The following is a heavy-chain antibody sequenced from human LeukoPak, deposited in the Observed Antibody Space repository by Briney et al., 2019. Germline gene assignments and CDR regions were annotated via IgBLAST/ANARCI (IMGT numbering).Heavy chain of an antibody. J-gene: IGHJ6*03. D-gene: IGHD3-10*01. Sequence: SETLSLTCAVYGGSFSGYYWSWIRQPPGKGLEWIGEINHSGSTNYNPSLKSRVTISVDTSKNQFSLKLSSVTAADTAVYYCARLYITMVRGVLDNYYYYMDVWGKGTTVTISS. CDR1: GGSFSGYY. CDR2: INHSGST. V-gene: IGHV4-34*01. CDR3: ARLYITMVRGVLDNYYYYMDV.